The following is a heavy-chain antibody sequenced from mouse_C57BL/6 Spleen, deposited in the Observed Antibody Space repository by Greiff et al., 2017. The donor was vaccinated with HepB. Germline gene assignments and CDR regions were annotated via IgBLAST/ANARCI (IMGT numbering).Heavy chain of an antibody. V-gene: IGHV5-6*01. CDR1: GFTFSSYG. J-gene: IGHJ2*01. D-gene: IGHD3-3*01. Sequence: EVKVVESGGDLVKPGGSLKLSCAASGFTFSSYGMSWVRQTPDKRLEWVATISSGGSYTYYPDSVKGRFTISRDNAKNTLYLQMSSLKSEDTAMYYCARGRGTNYWGQGTTLTVSS. CDR3: ARGRGTNY. CDR2: ISSGGSYT.